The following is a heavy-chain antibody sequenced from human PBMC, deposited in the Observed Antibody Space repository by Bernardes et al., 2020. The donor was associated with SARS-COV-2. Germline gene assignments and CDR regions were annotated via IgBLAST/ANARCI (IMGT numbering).Heavy chain of an antibody. Sequence: SETLSLTCTVSGFSMRSYYWSWIRQPAGKGLEWVGRVFASGNTNFNPSLENRLAMSIDMAKNRFSLKLTSLTAADTAVYYCTASVVPTAGFDYWGQGTPVTVSS. CDR2: VFASGNT. J-gene: IGHJ4*02. CDR3: TASVVPTAGFDY. V-gene: IGHV4-4*07. CDR1: GFSMRSYY. D-gene: IGHD6-19*01.